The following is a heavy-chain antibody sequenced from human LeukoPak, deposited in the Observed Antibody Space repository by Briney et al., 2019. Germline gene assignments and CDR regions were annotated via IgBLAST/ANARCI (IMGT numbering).Heavy chain of an antibody. Sequence: SGPTLVKPTQTLTLTCTFSGFSLSTSGVGVGWLRQPPGKALEWLALIYWDDDKRYSPSLKSRLTITKDTSKNQVVLTMTNMDPVDTATYYCAHSSYYYDSSGYYMDYWGQGTLVTVSS. V-gene: IGHV2-5*02. CDR3: AHSSYYYDSSGYYMDY. CDR1: GFSLSTSGVG. D-gene: IGHD3-22*01. J-gene: IGHJ4*02. CDR2: IYWDDDK.